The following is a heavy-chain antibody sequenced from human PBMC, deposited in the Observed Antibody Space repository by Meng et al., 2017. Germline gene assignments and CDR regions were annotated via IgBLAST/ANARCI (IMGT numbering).Heavy chain of an antibody. Sequence: QVQLVQSGAGVKKPGSSVKVSCKASGYTFTGYYMHWVRQAPGQGLEWMGRINPNSGGTNYAQKFQGRVTMTRDTSISTAYMELSRLRSDDTAVYYRARSIVATMVFDYWGQGTLVTVSS. V-gene: IGHV1-2*06. J-gene: IGHJ4*02. CDR1: GYTFTGYY. CDR2: INPNSGGT. D-gene: IGHD5-12*01. CDR3: ARSIVATMVFDY.